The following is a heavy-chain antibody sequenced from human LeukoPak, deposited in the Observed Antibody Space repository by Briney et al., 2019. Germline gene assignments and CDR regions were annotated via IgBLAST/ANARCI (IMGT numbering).Heavy chain of an antibody. CDR1: GFTFSSYG. D-gene: IGHD2-2*01. Sequence: PGRSLRLSCAASGFTFSSYGMHWVRQAPGKGLEWVAVIWYDGSNKYYADSVKDRFTIYRDNSKNTLYLQMNRRIAEDTAVYYCAKVGGYWSSTSCTLYYFYMDVWGKGTTVTVSS. CDR3: AKVGGYWSSTSCTLYYFYMDV. CDR2: IWYDGSNK. V-gene: IGHV3-33*06. J-gene: IGHJ6*03.